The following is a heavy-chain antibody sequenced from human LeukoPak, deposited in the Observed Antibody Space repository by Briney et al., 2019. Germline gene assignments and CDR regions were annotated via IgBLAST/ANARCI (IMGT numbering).Heavy chain of an antibody. CDR1: GYTFTSYY. V-gene: IGHV1-46*01. CDR2: INPSGGST. Sequence: GASVKVSCKASGYTFTSYYMHWVRQAPGQGLEWMGIINPSGGSTSHAQKFQGRVTMTRDMSTSTVYMELSSLRSEDTAVYYCAREEGDLGISDYWGQGTLVTVSS. J-gene: IGHJ4*02. CDR3: AREEGDLGISDY. D-gene: IGHD7-27*01.